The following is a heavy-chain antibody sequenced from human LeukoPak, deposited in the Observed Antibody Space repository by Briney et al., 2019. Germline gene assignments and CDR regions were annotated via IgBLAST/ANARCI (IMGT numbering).Heavy chain of an antibody. Sequence: GGSLRLSCAASGFTFISNTMAWVPQAPGKGLEWVSSISGGGGSSYAANSVKGRFTISRDNSKNTLYLQMNSLRAEDTAIYYCARGNYYDILTGSSHRYYFDYWGQGTLVTVSS. J-gene: IGHJ4*02. CDR2: ISGGGGSS. CDR3: ARGNYYDILTGSSHRYYFDY. D-gene: IGHD3-9*01. V-gene: IGHV3-23*01. CDR1: GFTFISNT.